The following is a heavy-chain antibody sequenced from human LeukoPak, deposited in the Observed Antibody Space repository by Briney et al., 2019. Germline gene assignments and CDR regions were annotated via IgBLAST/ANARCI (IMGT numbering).Heavy chain of an antibody. CDR1: GGSISSYY. D-gene: IGHD3-10*01. V-gene: IGHV4-59*01. J-gene: IGHJ6*02. CDR2: IYYSGST. Sequence: SETLSLTCTVSGGSISSYYWSWIRQPPGKGLEWIGYIYYSGSTNYNPSLKSRVTISVDTSKNQFSLKLSSVTAADTAVYYCARMTKVRGSDDYYYYGMDVWGQGTTVTVSS. CDR3: ARMTKVRGSDDYYYYGMDV.